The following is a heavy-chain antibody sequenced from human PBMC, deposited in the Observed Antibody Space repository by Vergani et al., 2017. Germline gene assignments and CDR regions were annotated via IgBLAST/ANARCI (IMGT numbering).Heavy chain of an antibody. J-gene: IGHJ6*03. CDR2: VSYSGAT. D-gene: IGHD3/OR15-3a*01. CDR1: GGSVDSRKHY. Sequence: QVLLQESGPGLLKPSETLSLTCTVSGGSVDSRKHYWGWIRQPPGKGLEWIGTVSYSGATYYTPSLKNRVKVSLNTSENQFSLQMSSVTAADTAVYYCAKQIYEFWNGYSYYYHYYMDVWGKGTTVTVSS. CDR3: AKQIYEFWNGYSYYYHYYMDV. V-gene: IGHV4-39*01.